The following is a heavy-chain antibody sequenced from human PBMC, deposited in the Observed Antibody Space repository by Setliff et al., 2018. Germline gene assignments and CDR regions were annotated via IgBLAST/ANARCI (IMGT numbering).Heavy chain of an antibody. V-gene: IGHV3-11*04. J-gene: IGHJ3*02. CDR3: ARDAEVVKRWGDAFDI. D-gene: IGHD3-22*01. Sequence: PGGSLRLSCAASGFSFSDYYMMWIRQAPGKGLEWVSYISNDAYTIHYADSMKGRLTISRDNSKNSVFLQMNSLRAEDTAVYYRARDAEVVKRWGDAFDIWGQGTMVTVSS. CDR2: ISNDAYTI. CDR1: GFSFSDYY.